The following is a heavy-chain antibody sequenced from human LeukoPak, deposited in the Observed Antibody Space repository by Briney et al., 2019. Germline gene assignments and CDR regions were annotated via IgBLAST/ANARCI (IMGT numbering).Heavy chain of an antibody. CDR3: ARDLRYSGSLTDY. Sequence: SETLSLTCTVSGGSISSSSYYWGWIRQPPGKGLEWIGSIYYSGSTYYNPSLKSRVTISVDTSKNQFSLKLSSVTAADTAVYYCARDLRYSGSLTDYWGQGTLVTVSS. V-gene: IGHV4-39*07. CDR1: GGSISSSSYY. D-gene: IGHD1-26*01. CDR2: IYYSGST. J-gene: IGHJ4*02.